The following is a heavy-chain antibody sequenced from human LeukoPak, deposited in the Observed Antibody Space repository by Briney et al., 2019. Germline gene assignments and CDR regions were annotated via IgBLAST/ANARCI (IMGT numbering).Heavy chain of an antibody. CDR1: GFTFSSYA. CDR2: ISGSGGST. D-gene: IGHD2-2*01. V-gene: IGHV3-23*01. J-gene: IGHJ4*02. CDR3: AKDGDIVVVPAAMSFDY. Sequence: GGSLRLSCAASGFTFSSYAMSWVRQAPGKGPEWVSAISGSGGSTYYADSVKGRFTISRDNSKNTLYLQMNSLRAEDTAVYYCAKDGDIVVVPAAMSFDYWGQGTLVTVSS.